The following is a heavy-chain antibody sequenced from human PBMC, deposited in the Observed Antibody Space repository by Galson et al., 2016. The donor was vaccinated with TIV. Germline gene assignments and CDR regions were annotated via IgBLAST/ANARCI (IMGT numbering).Heavy chain of an antibody. Sequence: SLRLSCAASGFSFDDYGMHWVRQVLGKGLEWVSGISSNSVYLGYADSVKGRFTISRDNAKNSLYLQMNSLRAEDTALYYCTKARGYSYGSTQDYYYGMDVWGQGTTVIVSS. CDR3: TKARGYSYGSTQDYYYGMDV. V-gene: IGHV3-9*01. CDR2: ISSNSVYL. J-gene: IGHJ6*02. D-gene: IGHD5-12*01. CDR1: GFSFDDYG.